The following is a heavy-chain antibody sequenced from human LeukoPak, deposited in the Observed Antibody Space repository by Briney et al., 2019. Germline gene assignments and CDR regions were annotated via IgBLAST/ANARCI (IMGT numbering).Heavy chain of an antibody. D-gene: IGHD6-13*01. CDR2: ISSSGSTI. CDR3: ARDAAAGYYFDY. V-gene: IGHV3-11*01. Sequence: GGSLRLSCEGSAFIFSGHWMNWIRQAPGKGLEWVSYISSSGSTIYYADSVKGRFTISRDNAKNSLYLQMNSLRAEDTAVYYCARDAAAGYYFDYWGQGTLVTVSS. J-gene: IGHJ4*02. CDR1: AFIFSGHW.